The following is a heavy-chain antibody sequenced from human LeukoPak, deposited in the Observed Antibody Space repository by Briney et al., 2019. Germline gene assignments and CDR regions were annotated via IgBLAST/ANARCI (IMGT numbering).Heavy chain of an antibody. CDR1: GAAISSAAYY. CDR2: ILYSRST. D-gene: IGHD3-22*01. J-gene: IGHJ5*02. CDR3: VGGPGSDSSGRRFDP. Sequence: SETLSLTCTVSGAAISSAAYYWSWIRQPPGKGREWIGHILYSRSTSYKPSPKSPLTLSKDTSKHQFSLKLSSVTTTPTAVCCCVGGPGSDSSGRRFDPWGQGALVTVSS. V-gene: IGHV4-30-4*08.